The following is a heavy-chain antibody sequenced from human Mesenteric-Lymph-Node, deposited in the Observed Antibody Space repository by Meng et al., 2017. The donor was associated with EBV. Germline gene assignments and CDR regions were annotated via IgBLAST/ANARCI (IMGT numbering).Heavy chain of an antibody. CDR3: ARRLHYYGSLGS. D-gene: IGHD3-10*01. V-gene: IGHV4-34*01. CDR2: TGTS. CDR1: GGAISSDS. Sequence: QQHQWGAGLWKPSETLSLTCTISGGAISSDSWAWIRQPPGKGLEWIGDTGTSYYNPSLKNRVTISVDTSNQFSLKLSSVTAADTAVYYCARRLHYYGSLGSWGQGTLVTVSS. J-gene: IGHJ4*02.